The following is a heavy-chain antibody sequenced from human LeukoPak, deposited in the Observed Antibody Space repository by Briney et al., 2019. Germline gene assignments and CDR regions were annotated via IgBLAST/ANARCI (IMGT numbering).Heavy chain of an antibody. CDR3: AKEVHTRSMFES. D-gene: IGHD1-1*01. V-gene: IGHV3-30*04. CDR2: ISYDGSNK. Sequence: GGSLRLSCAASGFTFSSYAMHWVRQAPGKGLEWVAVISYDGSNKYYADSVKGRFTISRDNSKNTLYLQMNSLRDEDTAVYHCAKEVHTRSMFESWGQGTLVTVSS. J-gene: IGHJ4*02. CDR1: GFTFSSYA.